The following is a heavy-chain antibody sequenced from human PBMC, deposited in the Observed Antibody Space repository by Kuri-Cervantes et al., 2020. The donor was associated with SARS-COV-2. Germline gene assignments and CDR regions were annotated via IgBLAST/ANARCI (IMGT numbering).Heavy chain of an antibody. CDR1: GYTLIELS. V-gene: IGHV1-24*01. Sequence: SVKVSCKISGYTLIELSIYWVRLAPGKGLEWVGGFDPEDGERVSAQKFQGRVTMTEDTSIDTAYLELRGLRSDDTAVYYCATGLVDAPSPLPSHYYGLSVWGQGTTVTVSS. CDR2: FDPEDGER. CDR3: ATGLVDAPSPLPSHYYGLSV. J-gene: IGHJ6*02.